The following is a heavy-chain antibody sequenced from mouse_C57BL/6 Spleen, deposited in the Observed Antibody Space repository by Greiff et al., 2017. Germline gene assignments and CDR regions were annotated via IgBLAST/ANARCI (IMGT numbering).Heavy chain of an antibody. Sequence: VKLQQPGAELVKPGASVKLSCKASGYTFTSYWMHWVKQRPGQGLEWIGMIHPNSGSTNYNEKFKSKATLTVDKSSSTAYMQLSSLTSEDSAVYDCARSPSYYYAMDYWGQGTSVTVSS. J-gene: IGHJ4*01. V-gene: IGHV1-64*01. CDR1: GYTFTSYW. CDR2: IHPNSGST. CDR3: ARSPSYYYAMDY.